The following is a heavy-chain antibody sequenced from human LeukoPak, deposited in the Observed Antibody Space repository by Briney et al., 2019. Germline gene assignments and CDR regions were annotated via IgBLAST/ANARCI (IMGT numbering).Heavy chain of an antibody. CDR3: ARGRIAVAGTITELNDDC. CDR2: INHSGST. CDR1: GGSFSGYY. D-gene: IGHD6-19*01. V-gene: IGHV4-34*01. Sequence: SETLSLTCAVYGGSFSGYYWSWIRQPPGKGLEWIGEINHSGSTNYNPSLKSRVTISVDTSKNQFSLKLSSVTAADTAVYYCARGRIAVAGTITELNDDCWGQGTLVTVSS. J-gene: IGHJ4*02.